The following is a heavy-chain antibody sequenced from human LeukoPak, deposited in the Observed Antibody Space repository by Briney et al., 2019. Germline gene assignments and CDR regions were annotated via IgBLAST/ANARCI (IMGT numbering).Heavy chain of an antibody. Sequence: QTLSLTCAISGDSVSSNSAAWNWIRQSPSRGLEWLGRTYYRSKWYNDYAVSVKSRITINPDTSKNQFSLQLNSVTPEDTAVYYCARDLKGICSGGSCYEYHFDYWGQETLVTVSS. V-gene: IGHV6-1*01. CDR3: ARDLKGICSGGSCYEYHFDY. J-gene: IGHJ4*02. CDR2: TYYRSKWYN. CDR1: GDSVSSNSAA. D-gene: IGHD2-15*01.